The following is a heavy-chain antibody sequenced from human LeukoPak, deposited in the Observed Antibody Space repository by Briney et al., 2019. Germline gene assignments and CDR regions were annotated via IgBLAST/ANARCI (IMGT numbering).Heavy chain of an antibody. CDR1: GFTFGDYA. J-gene: IGHJ3*02. V-gene: IGHV3-49*03. D-gene: IGHD5-18*01. CDR2: IRSKTYGGTT. CDR3: TRVPGYSYGYETFDI. Sequence: GGSLRLSCTASGFTFGDYAMSWFRQAPGKGLEWVSYIRSKTYGGTTEYVASVKGRFTISRDDSKSIAYLQMNSLKTEDTAVYYCTRVPGYSYGYETFDIWGQGTMVTVSS.